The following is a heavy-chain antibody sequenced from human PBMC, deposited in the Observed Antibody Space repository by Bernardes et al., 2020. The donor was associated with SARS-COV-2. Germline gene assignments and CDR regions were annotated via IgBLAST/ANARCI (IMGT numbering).Heavy chain of an antibody. CDR3: ARDLGDGYNYHYYGMDV. J-gene: IGHJ6*02. CDR1: GFTFSSYA. CDR2: ISYDGSNK. D-gene: IGHD5-12*01. V-gene: IGHV3-30-3*01. Sequence: SLRLSCAASGFTFSSYAMHWVRQAPGKGLEWVAVISYDGSNKYYADSVKGRFTISRDNSKNTLYLQMNSLRAEDTAVYYCARDLGDGYNYHYYGMDVWGQGTTVTVSS.